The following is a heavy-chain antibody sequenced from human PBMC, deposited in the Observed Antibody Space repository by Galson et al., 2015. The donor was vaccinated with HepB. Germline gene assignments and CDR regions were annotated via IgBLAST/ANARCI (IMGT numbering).Heavy chain of an antibody. Sequence: QSGAEVKKPGESLKISCKGSGYSFTTYWIGWVRQMPGKGLEWMGMIYPGDSDTRYSPSFQGQVTISADKSISTAYLQWSSLKASDTAMYYCAKLGAQGSSSTGMDVWGQGTTVTISS. V-gene: IGHV5-51*03. D-gene: IGHD6-6*01. CDR2: IYPGDSDT. CDR1: GYSFTTYW. CDR3: AKLGAQGSSSTGMDV. J-gene: IGHJ6*02.